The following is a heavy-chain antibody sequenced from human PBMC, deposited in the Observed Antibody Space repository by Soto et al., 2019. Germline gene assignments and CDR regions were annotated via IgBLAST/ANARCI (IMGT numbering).Heavy chain of an antibody. CDR3: ARTYYDILTGTPDWFDP. CDR2: MNPNSGNT. Sequence: ASVKASCKASGYTFASYDINCVRQANGQGLEWMGWMNPNSGNTGYAQKFQGRVTMTRNTSISTAYMELSSLRSDDTAVYYCARTYYDILTGTPDWFDPWGQGTLVTVSS. J-gene: IGHJ5*02. CDR1: GYTFASYD. D-gene: IGHD3-9*01. V-gene: IGHV1-8*01.